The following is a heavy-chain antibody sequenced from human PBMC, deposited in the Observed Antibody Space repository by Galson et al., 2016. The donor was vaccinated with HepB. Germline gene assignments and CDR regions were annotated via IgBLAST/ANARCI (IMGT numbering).Heavy chain of an antibody. V-gene: IGHV3-7*03. J-gene: IGHJ1*01. CDR2: MKPDGTEE. Sequence: SLRLSCAASGLTFSSYWMTWVRQAPGKGLEWVAEMKPDGTEEYYVGSVKGRFTLSRDNAKNSLYLQMNSLRAEDTAFYYCAQDKASMSVGATNFQHWGQGTLVTVSS. CDR1: GLTFSSYW. D-gene: IGHD1-26*01. CDR3: AQDKASMSVGATNFQH.